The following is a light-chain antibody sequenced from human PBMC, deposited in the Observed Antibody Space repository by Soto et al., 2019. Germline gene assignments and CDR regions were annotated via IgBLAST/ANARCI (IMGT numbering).Light chain of an antibody. CDR3: QQYGSSPVT. Sequence: VLTQSPGTLSLSPGESATLSCRASQTVSITYLTWYQQKPGQAPRLLIYGASSRATGIPDRFSGSGSGTGFTLTISRLEPEDFAVYYCQQYGSSPVTFGPGTKVDIK. CDR2: GAS. CDR1: QTVSITY. V-gene: IGKV3-20*01. J-gene: IGKJ3*01.